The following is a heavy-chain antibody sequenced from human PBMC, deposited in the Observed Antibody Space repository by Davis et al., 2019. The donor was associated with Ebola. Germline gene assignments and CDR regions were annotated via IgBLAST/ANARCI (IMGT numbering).Heavy chain of an antibody. CDR1: GASFSGYY. V-gene: IGHV4-34*01. Sequence: MPSETLSLTCAVYGASFSGYYWSWIRQPPGKGLEWIGEINHSGSTNYNPSLKSRVTISVDTSKNQFSLKLSSVTAADTAVYYCARAPSGYDLYFDYWGQGTLVTVSS. D-gene: IGHD5-12*01. CDR2: INHSGST. J-gene: IGHJ4*02. CDR3: ARAPSGYDLYFDY.